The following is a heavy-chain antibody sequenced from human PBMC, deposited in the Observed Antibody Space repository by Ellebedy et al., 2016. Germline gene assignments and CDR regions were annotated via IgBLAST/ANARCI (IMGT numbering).Heavy chain of an antibody. CDR2: MNPNSGNT. D-gene: IGHD3-10*01. Sequence: ASVKVSCKASGYTFTSYDINWVRQATGQGLEWMGWMNPNSGNTGYAQKFQGRVTMTRNTSISTAYMELSSLRSEDTAVYYCARGRVLWFGELGEGDAFDIWGHGTMVTVSS. CDR3: ARGRVLWFGELGEGDAFDI. CDR1: GYTFTSYD. V-gene: IGHV1-8*01. J-gene: IGHJ3*02.